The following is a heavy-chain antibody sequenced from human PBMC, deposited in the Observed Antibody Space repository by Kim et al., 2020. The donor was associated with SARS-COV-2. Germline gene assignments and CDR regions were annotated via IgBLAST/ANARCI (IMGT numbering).Heavy chain of an antibody. V-gene: IGHV3-73*01. CDR2: IRSKANSYAT. CDR1: GFTFSGSA. D-gene: IGHD3-10*01. CDR3: TRLYYGSGSYFDY. Sequence: GGSLRLSCAASGFTFSGSAMHWVRQASGKGLEWVGRIRSKANSYATAYAASVKGRFTISRDDSKNTAYLQMNSLKTEDTAVYYCTRLYYGSGSYFDYWGQGTLVTVSS. J-gene: IGHJ4*02.